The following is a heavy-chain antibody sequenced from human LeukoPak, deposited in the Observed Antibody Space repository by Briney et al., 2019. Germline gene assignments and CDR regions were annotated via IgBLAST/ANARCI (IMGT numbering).Heavy chain of an antibody. CDR2: IFQSGGT. D-gene: IGHD3-10*01. CDR3: ARGLRRNRLWFGEFHFDY. CDR1: GGSITSNNW. Sequence: SETLSLTCAVSGGSITSNNWWSWVRQPPEKGLEWIGEIFQSGGTNYNPSLKSRVTIFVDKSKNQFSLKLSSVTAADTAVYYCARGLRRNRLWFGEFHFDYWGQGTLVTVSS. V-gene: IGHV4-4*02. J-gene: IGHJ4*02.